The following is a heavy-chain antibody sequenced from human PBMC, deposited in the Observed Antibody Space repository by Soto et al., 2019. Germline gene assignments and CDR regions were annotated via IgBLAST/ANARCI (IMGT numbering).Heavy chain of an antibody. D-gene: IGHD3-10*01. CDR1: GFTFTNYA. Sequence: EVQLLESGGGLVQPGGSLRLSCAASGFTFTNYAMSWVRQAPGKGLEWVSTISPSGGRTYHADSVKGRFTISRDNSKNTLSMQMNSLTDEDTAAYECAKDMSGSGSYYIYGMEVWGQGTTVTVS. CDR3: AKDMSGSGSYYIYGMEV. V-gene: IGHV3-23*01. CDR2: ISPSGGRT. J-gene: IGHJ6*02.